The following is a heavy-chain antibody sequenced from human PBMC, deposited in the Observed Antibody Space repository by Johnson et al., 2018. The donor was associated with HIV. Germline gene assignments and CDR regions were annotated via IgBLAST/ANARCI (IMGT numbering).Heavy chain of an antibody. CDR2: INSDGSSS. Sequence: VQLVESGGGLVQPGGSLRLSCAASGFTLSSYWMHWVRQVPGKGPVWVSRINSDGSSSAYADSVKGRFTISRDGAKNTLYLQMNGLRPEDTAVYYCAKEDPWRRAFDIWGQGTMVTVSS. V-gene: IGHV3-74*01. J-gene: IGHJ3*02. CDR3: AKEDPWRRAFDI. CDR1: GFTLSSYW. D-gene: IGHD1-1*01.